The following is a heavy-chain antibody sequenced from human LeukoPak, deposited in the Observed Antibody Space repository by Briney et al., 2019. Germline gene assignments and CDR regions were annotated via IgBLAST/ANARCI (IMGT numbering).Heavy chain of an antibody. V-gene: IGHV3-30*04. J-gene: IGHJ3*02. Sequence: GRSLRLSCAASGFTFSSYAMHWVRQAPGKGLEWVAVISYDGSNQYYADSAKGRFTISRDNSKNTPYLQMNSLRADDTAVYYCARPSRRSQWGSSSGYYSDAFDIWGQGTMVTVSS. CDR1: GFTFSSYA. CDR2: ISYDGSNQ. CDR3: ARPSRRSQWGSSSGYYSDAFDI. D-gene: IGHD3-22*01.